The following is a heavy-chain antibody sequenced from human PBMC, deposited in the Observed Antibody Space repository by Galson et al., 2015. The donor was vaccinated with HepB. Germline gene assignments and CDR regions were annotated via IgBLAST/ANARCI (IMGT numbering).Heavy chain of an antibody. Sequence: SVKVSCKASGGTFSSYAISWVRQAPGQGLEWMGRIIPILGIANYAQKFQGRVTITADKSTSTAYMELSSLRSDDTAVYYCARGGGYYYPSDYWGQGTLVTVSS. CDR1: GGTFSSYA. J-gene: IGHJ4*02. D-gene: IGHD3-22*01. V-gene: IGHV1-69*04. CDR3: ARGGGYYYPSDY. CDR2: IIPILGIA.